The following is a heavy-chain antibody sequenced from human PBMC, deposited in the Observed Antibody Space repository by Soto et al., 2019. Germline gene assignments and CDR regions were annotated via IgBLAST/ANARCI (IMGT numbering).Heavy chain of an antibody. CDR1: GGSISSGGYS. Sequence: SETLSLTCAVSGGSISSGGYSWSWIRQPPGKGLEWIGFIYHTGTTYYNPSLKSRVTISVDTSKNQFSLKLSSVTAADTAVYYCARRYGANFDYWGQGTLVTVSS. CDR2: IYHTGTT. CDR3: ARRYGANFDY. V-gene: IGHV4-30-2*01. D-gene: IGHD4-17*01. J-gene: IGHJ4*02.